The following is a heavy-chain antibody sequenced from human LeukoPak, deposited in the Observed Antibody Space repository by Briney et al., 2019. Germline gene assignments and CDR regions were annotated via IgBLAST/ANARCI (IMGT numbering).Heavy chain of an antibody. Sequence: WGSLRLSCAASGFTFSSYAMSWVRQAPGKGLECISGFSGSGGSTYYADSVKGRFTISRDNSKNTLYLQMNSLRAEDTAVYYCAKGPVAAAHFDYWGQGTLVTVSS. CDR2: FSGSGGST. D-gene: IGHD6-13*01. V-gene: IGHV3-23*01. J-gene: IGHJ4*02. CDR1: GFTFSSYA. CDR3: AKGPVAAAHFDY.